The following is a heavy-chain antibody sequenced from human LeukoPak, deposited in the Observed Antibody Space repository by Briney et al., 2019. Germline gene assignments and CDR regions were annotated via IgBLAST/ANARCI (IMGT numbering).Heavy chain of an antibody. D-gene: IGHD2-21*01. CDR3: TRHSGDYAFDI. CDR2: VYYSGNT. Sequence: PSETLSLTCTVSGFTIRGNYWSWVRQPPGQGPEWIGSVYYSGNTNYNPSLKSRVTISLDTSKNQFSLTQSSGNPVDTTVYYCTRHSGDYAFDIWGQGTMVTVS. CDR1: GFTIRGNY. J-gene: IGHJ3*02. V-gene: IGHV4-59*12.